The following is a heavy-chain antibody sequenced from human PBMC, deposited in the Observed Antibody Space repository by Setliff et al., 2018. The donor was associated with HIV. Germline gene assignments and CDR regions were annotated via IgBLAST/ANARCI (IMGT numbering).Heavy chain of an antibody. Sequence: GGSLRLSCAASGFTFTNAWMSWVRQAPGKGLEWVGRIKSKTDGGTTDYAAPVKGRFTFARDDSKNTLYLQMNSVKTEDTALYYCTTDHLFYCGEDSCSHDYWGQGTLVTVSS. CDR2: IKSKTDGGTT. D-gene: IGHD3-10*01. J-gene: IGHJ4*02. CDR1: GFTFTNAW. CDR3: TTDHLFYCGEDSCSHDY. V-gene: IGHV3-15*01.